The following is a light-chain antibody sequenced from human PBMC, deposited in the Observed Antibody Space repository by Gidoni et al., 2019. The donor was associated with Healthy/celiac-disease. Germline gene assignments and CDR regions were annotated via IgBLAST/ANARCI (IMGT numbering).Light chain of an antibody. CDR3: AAWDDSLSGVV. CDR1: SSNIGSNY. J-gene: IGLJ2*01. V-gene: IGLV1-47*01. CDR2: RNN. Sequence: QSVLTHPPSASVTPGQRVTISCSGSSSNIGSNYVYWYQQLPGTAPKRLIYRNNQRPSGVPDRFSGSKSGTSASLAFSGLRSEDDADYYCAAWDDSLSGVVFGGGTKLTVL.